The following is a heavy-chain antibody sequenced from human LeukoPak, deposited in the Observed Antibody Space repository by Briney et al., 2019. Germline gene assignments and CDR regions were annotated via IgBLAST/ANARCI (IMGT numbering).Heavy chain of an antibody. V-gene: IGHV1-2*02. CDR3: ARAGRYYYDSSGYYGFDY. CDR2: INPNSGGT. Sequence: ASVKVSCKASGYTFTGYYMHWVRQAPGQGLEWMGWINPNSGGTNYAQKFQGRVTMTRDTSISTAYMELSRLRSDDTAVYYCARAGRYYYDSSGYYGFDYWGQGTLITVSS. CDR1: GYTFTGYY. D-gene: IGHD3-22*01. J-gene: IGHJ4*02.